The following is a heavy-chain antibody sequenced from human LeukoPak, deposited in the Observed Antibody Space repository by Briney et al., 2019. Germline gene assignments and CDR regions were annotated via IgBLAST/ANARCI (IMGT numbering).Heavy chain of an antibody. V-gene: IGHV4-59*01. D-gene: IGHD2-21*02. Sequence: PSETLSLTCTVSGGSISSYYWSWIRQPPGKGLEWIGYIYYSGGTNYNPSLKSRVTISVDTSKNQFSLKLSSVTAADTAVYYCARDQLRRGGDHYWGQGTLVTVSS. CDR1: GGSISSYY. CDR3: ARDQLRRGGDHY. CDR2: IYYSGGT. J-gene: IGHJ4*02.